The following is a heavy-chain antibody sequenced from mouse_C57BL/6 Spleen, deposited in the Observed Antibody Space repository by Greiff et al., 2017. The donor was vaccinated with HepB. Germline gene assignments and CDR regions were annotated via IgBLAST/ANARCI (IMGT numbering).Heavy chain of an antibody. D-gene: IGHD3-3*01. J-gene: IGHJ2*01. V-gene: IGHV5-4*03. CDR3: ARGTGYYFDY. CDR1: GFTFSSYA. CDR2: ISDGGSYT. Sequence: EVKVVESGGGLVKPGGSLKLSCAASGFTFSSYAMSWVRQTPEKRLEWVATISDGGSYTYYPDNVKGRFTISRVNAKNNLYLQMRHLKSEDTAMYYCARGTGYYFDYWGQGTTLTVSS.